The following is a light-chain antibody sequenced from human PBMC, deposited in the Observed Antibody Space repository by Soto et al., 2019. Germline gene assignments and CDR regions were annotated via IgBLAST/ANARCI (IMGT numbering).Light chain of an antibody. CDR3: SSYISTSRYV. J-gene: IGLJ1*01. CDR2: EVT. CDR1: RSAVGKYDR. V-gene: IGLV2-18*02. Sequence: SALAQPPPLSGSPGQSGPISCPGNRSAVGKYDRVSWYQQPPGTAPKLIIYEVTNRPSGVPARFSGSKSGNTASLTISGLQAEDEADYYCSSYISTSRYVFGAGTKVTVL.